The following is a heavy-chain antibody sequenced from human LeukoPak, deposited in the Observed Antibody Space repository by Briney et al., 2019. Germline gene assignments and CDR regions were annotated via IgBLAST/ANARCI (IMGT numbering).Heavy chain of an antibody. Sequence: ASVKVSCKASGYTFTGYYMHWVRQAPGQGLEWMGWINPNSGGTNYAQKFQGRVTMTRDTSISTAYMELSRLRSDDTAVYYCARLYYDFWSGLNYYYYMDVWGKGTTVTVSS. V-gene: IGHV1-2*02. J-gene: IGHJ6*03. CDR2: INPNSGGT. CDR1: GYTFTGYY. CDR3: ARLYYDFWSGLNYYYYMDV. D-gene: IGHD3-3*01.